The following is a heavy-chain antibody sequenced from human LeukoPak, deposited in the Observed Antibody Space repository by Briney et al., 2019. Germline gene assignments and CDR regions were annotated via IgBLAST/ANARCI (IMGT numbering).Heavy chain of an antibody. CDR2: IYYGGST. CDR3: ARHQYCSGGSCYVKDAFDI. Sequence: SETLSLTCTVSGGSISSSSYYWGWIRQPPGKGLEWIGSIYYGGSTYYNPSLKSRVTISVDTSKNQFSLKLSSVTAADTAVYYCARHQYCSGGSCYVKDAFDIWGQGTMVTVSS. J-gene: IGHJ3*02. V-gene: IGHV4-39*01. D-gene: IGHD2-15*01. CDR1: GGSISSSSYY.